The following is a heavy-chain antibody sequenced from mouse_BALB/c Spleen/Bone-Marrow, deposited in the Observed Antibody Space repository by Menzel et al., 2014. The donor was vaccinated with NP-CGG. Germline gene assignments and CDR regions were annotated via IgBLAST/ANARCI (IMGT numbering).Heavy chain of an antibody. V-gene: IGHV5-6-3*01. Sequence: EVNLVESGGGLVQPGGSLKLSCAASGFTFSSYGMSWVRQTPDKRLELVASINSNGGSTYYPDSVKGRFTISRDNAKNTLSLQMSSLKSEDTAMYYCARGNYGNYVDYFDYWGQGTTPTVSS. CDR1: GFTFSSYG. D-gene: IGHD2-1*01. CDR2: INSNGGST. J-gene: IGHJ2*01. CDR3: ARGNYGNYVDYFDY.